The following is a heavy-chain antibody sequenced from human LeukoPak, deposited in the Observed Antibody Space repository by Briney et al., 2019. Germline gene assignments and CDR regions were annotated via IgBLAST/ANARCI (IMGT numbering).Heavy chain of an antibody. J-gene: IGHJ5*02. Sequence: SETMSLTCTVSGGSISSGSYYWSWIRQPDGKGLEWIASSYIRGSTDYNPSLKSRVTISLDTSKNQFSLKLNSVAAADTAVYYCARIGYGSGSPTNLWGQGTLVTVSS. CDR1: GGSISSGSYY. D-gene: IGHD3-10*01. CDR2: SYIRGST. CDR3: ARIGYGSGSPTNL. V-gene: IGHV4-61*02.